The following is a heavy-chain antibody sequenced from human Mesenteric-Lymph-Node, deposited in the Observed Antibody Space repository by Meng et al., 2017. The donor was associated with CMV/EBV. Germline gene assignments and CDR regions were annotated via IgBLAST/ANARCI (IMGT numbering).Heavy chain of an antibody. V-gene: IGHV3-21*06. CDR2: ISSTSTYI. CDR1: GFNFGTYS. Sequence: SGFNFGTYSMNWVRQAPGKGLEWVSSISSTSTYIYYADSVKGRFSISRDNAENSLYLQMSSLTAEDTAVYYCATALQSCSSTSCYDTWGQGTLVTVSS. CDR3: ATALQSCSSTSCYDT. D-gene: IGHD2-2*01. J-gene: IGHJ4*02.